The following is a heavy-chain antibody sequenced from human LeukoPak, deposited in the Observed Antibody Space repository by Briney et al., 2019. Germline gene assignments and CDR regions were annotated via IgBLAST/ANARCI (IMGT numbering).Heavy chain of an antibody. CDR2: ISYDGSNK. CDR3: AKDYTGYFGMDV. J-gene: IGHJ6*02. V-gene: IGHV3-30*18. CDR1: GFTFSMYG. Sequence: GGSLRLSCAASGFTFSMYGMHWVRQAPGKGLEWVAVISYDGSNKYYAESVKGRSTISRDNSKNTVSLQMSSLRSEDTAVYYCAKDYTGYFGMDVWGQGTTVTVSS.